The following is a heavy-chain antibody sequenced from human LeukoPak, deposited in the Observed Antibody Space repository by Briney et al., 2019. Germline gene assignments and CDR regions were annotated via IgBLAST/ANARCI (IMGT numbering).Heavy chain of an antibody. CDR1: GYSFTTYW. CDR2: IYPGDSES. V-gene: IGHV5-51*01. D-gene: IGHD3-22*01. Sequence: GESLKISCKGSGYSFTTYWIGWVRQMPGKGLEWIGIIYPGDSESKYGPSFQGQVTISADKSISTAYLQWSSLKASDTAMYYCAKSNYYDSSGYNGAFDFWGQGTLVTVSS. CDR3: AKSNYYDSSGYNGAFDF. J-gene: IGHJ4*02.